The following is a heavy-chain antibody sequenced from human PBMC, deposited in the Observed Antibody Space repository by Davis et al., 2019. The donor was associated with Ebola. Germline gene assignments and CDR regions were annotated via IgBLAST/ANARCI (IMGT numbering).Heavy chain of an antibody. D-gene: IGHD1-14*01. CDR1: GFTFSSYA. CDR3: AKDPSGTYGWFDY. CDR2: ISGSGGST. J-gene: IGHJ4*02. V-gene: IGHV3-23*01. Sequence: GESLKISCAASGFTFSSYAMSWVRQAPGKGLEWVSAISGSGGSTYYADSVKGRFTISRDNSKNTLYLQMNSLRAEDTAVYYCAKDPSGTYGWFDYWGQGTLVTVSS.